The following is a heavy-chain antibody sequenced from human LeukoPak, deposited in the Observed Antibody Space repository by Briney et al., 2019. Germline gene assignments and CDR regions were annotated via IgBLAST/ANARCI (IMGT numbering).Heavy chain of an antibody. D-gene: IGHD6-13*01. V-gene: IGHV1-69*04. CDR3: ASQKGIAAAGDFDY. CDR2: IIPILGIA. CDR1: GGTFSSYA. Sequence: ASVKVSCKASGGTFSSYAISWVRQAPGQGLEWMGRIIPILGIANYAQKFQGRVTITADKSTSTAYMELSRLRSDDTAVYYCASQKGIAAAGDFDYWGQGTLVTVSS. J-gene: IGHJ4*02.